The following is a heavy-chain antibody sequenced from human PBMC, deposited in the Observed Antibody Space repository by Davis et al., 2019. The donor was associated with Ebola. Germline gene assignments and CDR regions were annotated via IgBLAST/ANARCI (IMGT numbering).Heavy chain of an antibody. J-gene: IGHJ6*02. CDR3: ARQLVDTAMEILYYYYGMDV. Sequence: MPSETLSLTCTVSGGSISSGGYYWSWIRQHPGKGLEWIGYIYYSGSTYYNPSLKSRVTISVDTSKNQFSLKLSSVTAADTAVYYCARQLVDTAMEILYYYYGMDVWGQGTTVTVSS. V-gene: IGHV4-31*03. CDR2: IYYSGST. D-gene: IGHD5-18*01. CDR1: GGSISSGGYY.